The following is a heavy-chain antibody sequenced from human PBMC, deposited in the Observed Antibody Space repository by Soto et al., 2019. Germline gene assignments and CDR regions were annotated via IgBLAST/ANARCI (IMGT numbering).Heavy chain of an antibody. J-gene: IGHJ4*02. CDR3: AKGGLIVVVPAAMWGAYYFDY. CDR1: GFTFSSYA. Sequence: GGSLRLSCAASGFTFSSYAMSWVRQAPGKGLEWVSAISGSGGSTYYADSVKGRFTISRDNSKNTLYLQMNSLRAEDTAVYYCAKGGLIVVVPAAMWGAYYFDYWGQGTLVTVSS. CDR2: ISGSGGST. D-gene: IGHD2-2*01. V-gene: IGHV3-23*01.